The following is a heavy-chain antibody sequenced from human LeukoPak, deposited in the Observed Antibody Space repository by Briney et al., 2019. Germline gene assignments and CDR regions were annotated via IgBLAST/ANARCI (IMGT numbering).Heavy chain of an antibody. CDR3: ARDRGSRANWGFSGAFDI. Sequence: ASVKVSCKASGDTFTGYYMHWVRQAPGQGLEWMGWINPNSGGTKYAPKFQGRVTLTRDTSISTAYMDLGRLRSDDTAMYYCARDRGSRANWGFSGAFDIWGQGTMVTVSS. D-gene: IGHD7-27*01. CDR2: INPNSGGT. J-gene: IGHJ3*02. V-gene: IGHV1-2*02. CDR1: GDTFTGYY.